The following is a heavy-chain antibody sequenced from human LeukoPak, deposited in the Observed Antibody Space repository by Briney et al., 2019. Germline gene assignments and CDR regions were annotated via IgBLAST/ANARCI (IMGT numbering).Heavy chain of an antibody. V-gene: IGHV3-21*01. D-gene: IGHD4-17*01. CDR2: ISTTSRHI. Sequence: GGSLRPSCAGSGFTFSSYSMNWVRQAPGKGPEWVSSISTTSRHIYYADSLQGRFTISRDNAKNSLYLQTNSLRAEDTAMYYCARDIGPTTILARWFDPWGQGTLVTVSS. J-gene: IGHJ5*02. CDR3: ARDIGPTTILARWFDP. CDR1: GFTFSSYS.